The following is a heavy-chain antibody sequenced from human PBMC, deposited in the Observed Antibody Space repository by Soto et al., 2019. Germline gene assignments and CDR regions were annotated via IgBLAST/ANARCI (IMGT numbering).Heavy chain of an antibody. V-gene: IGHV4-4*02. CDR3: AREGYDILTGYFKVGWFDP. D-gene: IGHD3-9*01. J-gene: IGHJ5*02. CDR2: IYHSGST. Sequence: SETLSLTCAVSGGSISSSNWWSWVRQPPGKGLEWIGEIYHSGSTNYNPSLKSRVTISVDKSKNQFSLKLSSVTAADTAVYYCAREGYDILTGYFKVGWFDPWGQGTLVTVSS. CDR1: GGSISSSNW.